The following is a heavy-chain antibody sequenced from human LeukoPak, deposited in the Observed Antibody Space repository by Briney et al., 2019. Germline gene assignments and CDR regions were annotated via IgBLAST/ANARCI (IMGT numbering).Heavy chain of an antibody. Sequence: SETLSLTCAVYGGSFSGYYWSWIRQPPGKGLEWIGEINHSGSTNYNPAPKSRVTISVDTSKNQFSLKLSPVTAADTAVYYSARDRDSSGWKTYYYYGMDVWGQGTTVTVSS. CDR3: ARDRDSSGWKTYYYYGMDV. V-gene: IGHV4-34*01. J-gene: IGHJ6*02. CDR2: INHSGST. CDR1: GGSFSGYY. D-gene: IGHD6-19*01.